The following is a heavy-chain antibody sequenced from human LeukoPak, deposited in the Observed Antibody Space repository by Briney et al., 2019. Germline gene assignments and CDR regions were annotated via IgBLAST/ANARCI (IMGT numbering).Heavy chain of an antibody. CDR2: MNPNSGNT. V-gene: IGHV1-8*01. J-gene: IGHJ5*02. CDR3: ARVYDDFWSGYSSCSCFDL. Sequence: AAVTVSCKASGYTFTSCDINGVRQAPAQGLEWMGWMNPNSGNTGYEQKFQGRITTTRNTSIGTVYMELSSVRSEVTAVDYGARVYDDFWSGYSSCSCFDLWGQGTLVSVSS. CDR1: GYTFTSCD. D-gene: IGHD3-3*01.